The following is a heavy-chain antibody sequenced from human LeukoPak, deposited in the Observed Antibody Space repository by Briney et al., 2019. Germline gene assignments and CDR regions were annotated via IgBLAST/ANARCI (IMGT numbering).Heavy chain of an antibody. CDR3: ARAGSLWWYGGPNWFDP. CDR1: GGTFSSYT. CDR2: IIPVFDTA. D-gene: IGHD4-23*01. Sequence: SVKVSCKASGGTFSSYTTNWVRQAPGQGLEWMGGIIPVFDTANYVQKFQGRVTITTDESTSTAYMELSSLRSEDTAVYYCARAGSLWWYGGPNWFDPWGQGTLVTVSS. J-gene: IGHJ5*02. V-gene: IGHV1-69*05.